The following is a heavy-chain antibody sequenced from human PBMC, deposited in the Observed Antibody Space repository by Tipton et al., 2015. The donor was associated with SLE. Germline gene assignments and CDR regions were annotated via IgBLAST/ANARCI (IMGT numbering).Heavy chain of an antibody. CDR2: IYTSGST. V-gene: IGHV4-4*07. J-gene: IGHJ2*01. CDR1: GGSISGYY. CDR3: ARDRRGWYFDL. Sequence: LRLSCTVSGGSISGYYWSWIRQPAGKGLEWIGRIYTSGSTNYNPSLKSRVTISVDTSKNQFSLKLSSVTAADTAVYYCARDRRGWYFDLWGRGTLVTVSS. D-gene: IGHD3-10*01.